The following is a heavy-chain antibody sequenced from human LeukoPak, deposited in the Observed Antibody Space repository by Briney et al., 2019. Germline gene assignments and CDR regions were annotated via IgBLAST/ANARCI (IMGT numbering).Heavy chain of an antibody. Sequence: GGSLRLSCAASGFTFSNYGMHWVRQAPGKGLEWVAVISYDGSNKYYADSLKGRFTISRDNSRNTLYLQMNSLRAEDTAVYYCAKDKIVGSTGWYYFDYWGQGTLVTVSS. CDR1: GFTFSNYG. CDR3: AKDKIVGSTGWYYFDY. CDR2: ISYDGSNK. D-gene: IGHD6-19*01. V-gene: IGHV3-30*18. J-gene: IGHJ4*02.